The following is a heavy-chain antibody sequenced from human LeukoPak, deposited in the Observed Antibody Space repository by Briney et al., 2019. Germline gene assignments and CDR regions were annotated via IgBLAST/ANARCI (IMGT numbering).Heavy chain of an antibody. CDR1: GFTFSDFA. CDR3: AKDTWFGELYRGYFDY. Sequence: PGGSLRLSCAASGFTFSDFAMSWVRQAPGKGLEWVSTIRGSGGSTYYADSVKGRFTISRDNAKNSLYLQMNSLRAEDTALYYCAKDTWFGELYRGYFDYWGQGTLVTVSS. D-gene: IGHD3-10*01. CDR2: IRGSGGST. J-gene: IGHJ4*02. V-gene: IGHV3-23*01.